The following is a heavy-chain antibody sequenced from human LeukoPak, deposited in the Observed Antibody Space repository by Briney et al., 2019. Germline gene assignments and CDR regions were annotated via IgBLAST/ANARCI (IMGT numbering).Heavy chain of an antibody. J-gene: IGHJ6*03. CDR1: GFTFSSYG. Sequence: GGSLRLSCAASGFTFSSYGMSWVRQAPGKGLEWVSAISGSGGSTYYADSVKGRFTISRDNSKNTLYLQMNSLRAEDTAVYYCAKGSDYYYYYYMDVWGEGTTVTISS. D-gene: IGHD6-19*01. CDR2: ISGSGGST. CDR3: AKGSDYYYYYYMDV. V-gene: IGHV3-23*01.